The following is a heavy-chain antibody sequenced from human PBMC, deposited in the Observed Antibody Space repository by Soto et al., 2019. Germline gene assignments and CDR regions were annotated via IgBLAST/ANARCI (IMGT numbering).Heavy chain of an antibody. J-gene: IGHJ1*01. CDR1: GFTFSSHA. V-gene: IGHV3-23*01. CDR2: ISDSRGTS. D-gene: IGHD2-15*01. CDR3: ANIVSDSGSNDFQH. Sequence: PGGSLRLSCAASGFTFSSHAMSWVRQAPGKGLEWVSAISDSRGTSYYADSVKGRFTISRDSSKNTLYLQMNSLRAEDTAVYYCANIVSDSGSNDFQHWGQGTAVTVSS.